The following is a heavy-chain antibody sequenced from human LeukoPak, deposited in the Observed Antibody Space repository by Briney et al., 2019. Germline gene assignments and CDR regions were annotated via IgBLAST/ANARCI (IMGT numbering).Heavy chain of an antibody. Sequence: SETLSLTCTVSGYSISSGYYWVWIRQPPGKGLEWIGSIYRSGSTNYNPSLKSRVTISVDTSKNQFSLKVNSVTAADTAVYYCARGDCSSTICYSPMDVWGKGTTVTVSS. V-gene: IGHV4-38-2*02. CDR2: IYRSGST. D-gene: IGHD2-2*01. J-gene: IGHJ6*03. CDR3: ARGDCSSTICYSPMDV. CDR1: GYSISSGYY.